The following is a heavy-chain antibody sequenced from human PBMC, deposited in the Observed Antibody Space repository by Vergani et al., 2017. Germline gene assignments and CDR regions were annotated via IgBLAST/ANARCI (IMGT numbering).Heavy chain of an antibody. D-gene: IGHD3-3*01. V-gene: IGHV3-21*01. CDR3: ARDYAFWSGYQN. CDR1: GFTFSSYS. CDR2: ISSSSSYI. Sequence: VQLVESGGGVVQPGRSLRLSCAASGFTFSSYSMNWVRQAPGKGLEWVSSISSSSSYIYYADSVKGRFTISRDNAKNSLYLQMNSLRDEDTAVYYCARDYAFWSGYQNWGQGTLVTVSS. J-gene: IGHJ4*02.